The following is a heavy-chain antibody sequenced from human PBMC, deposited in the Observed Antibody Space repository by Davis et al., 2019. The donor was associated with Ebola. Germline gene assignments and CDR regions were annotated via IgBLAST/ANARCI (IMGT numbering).Heavy chain of an antibody. D-gene: IGHD2-2*01. CDR2: IRYDGSKK. CDR3: AKDPRRYCISTSCYGYFDL. V-gene: IGHV3-30*02. Sequence: PGGSLRLSCAASGFTFSSYDMHWVRQAPGKGLEWVAFIRYDGSKKYYADSVKGRFTISRDSSKNTLYLQMNSLRAEDTAVYYCAKDPRRYCISTSCYGYFDLWGRGTLATVSS. CDR1: GFTFSSYD. J-gene: IGHJ2*01.